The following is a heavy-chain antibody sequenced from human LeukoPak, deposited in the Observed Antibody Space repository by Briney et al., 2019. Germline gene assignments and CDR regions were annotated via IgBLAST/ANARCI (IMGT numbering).Heavy chain of an antibody. D-gene: IGHD1-26*01. J-gene: IGHJ4*02. Sequence: ASVKVSCKASGYTFTSYGISWVRQAPGQGLEWLGWISTYNNNTHYAQKFQVRVTMTTDTSTSTAYMELRSLRSDDTAVYHCARVSGSYRGAIDYWGQGTLVTVSS. CDR3: ARVSGSYRGAIDY. CDR1: GYTFTSYG. CDR2: ISTYNNNT. V-gene: IGHV1-18*01.